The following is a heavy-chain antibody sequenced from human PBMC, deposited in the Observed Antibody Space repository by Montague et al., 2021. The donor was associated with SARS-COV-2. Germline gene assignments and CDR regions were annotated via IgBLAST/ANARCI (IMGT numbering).Heavy chain of an antibody. D-gene: IGHD1-14*01. J-gene: IGHJ4*02. V-gene: IGHV3-20*04. Sequence: SLRLSCAVSGSTFDDYGMSWVRQGPGKGLEWVSGITRNGDSTDFADSVKGRFTISRDNAKNSLYLQMNSLRAEDTALYYCVRGFRNGPFDVWGQGTLVSVSS. CDR2: ITRNGDST. CDR3: VRGFRNGPFDV. CDR1: GSTFDDYG.